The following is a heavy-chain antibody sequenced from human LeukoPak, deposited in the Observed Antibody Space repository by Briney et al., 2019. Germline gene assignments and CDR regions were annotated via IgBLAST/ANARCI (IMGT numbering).Heavy chain of an antibody. CDR1: GYTFTNYG. CDR2: ISAYNGNT. CDR3: ARELASNIRSFDI. D-gene: IGHD2/OR15-2a*01. V-gene: IGHV1-18*01. Sequence: ASVKVSCKASGYTFTNYGISWVRQAPGQGLEWMGWISAYNGNTNYAQNFQGRVTMTTDTFTSTAYMEVRSLRSDDTAVYYCARELASNIRSFDIWGHGTMVTVSS. J-gene: IGHJ3*02.